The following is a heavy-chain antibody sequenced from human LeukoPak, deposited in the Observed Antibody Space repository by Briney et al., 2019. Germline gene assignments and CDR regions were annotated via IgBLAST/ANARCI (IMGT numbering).Heavy chain of an antibody. CDR3: ARAGIAAAGTDY. CDR2: INHSGST. D-gene: IGHD6-13*01. Sequence: SETLSLTCAVYGGSFSGYYWSWIRQTPGKGLEWIGEINHSGSTNYNPSLKSRVTISVDTSKNQFSLKLSSVTAADTAVYYCARAGIAAAGTDYWGQGTLVTVSS. CDR1: GGSFSGYY. J-gene: IGHJ4*02. V-gene: IGHV4-34*01.